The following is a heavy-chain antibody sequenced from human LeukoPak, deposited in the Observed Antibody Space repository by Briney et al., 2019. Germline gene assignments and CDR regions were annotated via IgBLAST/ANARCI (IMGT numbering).Heavy chain of an antibody. CDR1: GFTFSSYS. J-gene: IGHJ4*02. Sequence: GGSLRLSCAASGFTFSSYSMNWVRQAPGKGLEWVSSISSSSSYIYYADSVKGRFTISRDNAKNTLYLQMNSLSAEDTAVYYCARDLSGSIDYWGQGTLVTVSS. D-gene: IGHD1-14*01. CDR3: ARDLSGSIDY. V-gene: IGHV3-21*01. CDR2: ISSSSSYI.